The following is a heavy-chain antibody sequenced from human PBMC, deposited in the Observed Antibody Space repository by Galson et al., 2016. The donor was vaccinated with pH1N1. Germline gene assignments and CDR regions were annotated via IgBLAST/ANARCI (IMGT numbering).Heavy chain of an antibody. Sequence: SVKVSCKASRYSLISYYMHWVRQAPGQGLEWMGIIDPGDGGTNYAQKFQGRVTMTRDTSTSTVYMELSSLRYEDTALYYCASGNLRIAARLSWFDPRGQGTLVTVSS. CDR2: IDPGDGGT. CDR1: RYSLISYY. D-gene: IGHD6-6*01. CDR3: ASGNLRIAARLSWFDP. V-gene: IGHV1-46*01. J-gene: IGHJ5*02.